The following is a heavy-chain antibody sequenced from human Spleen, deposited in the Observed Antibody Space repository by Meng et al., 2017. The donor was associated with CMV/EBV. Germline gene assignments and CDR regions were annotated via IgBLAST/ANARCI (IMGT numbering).Heavy chain of an antibody. CDR2: IYPGDSDT. D-gene: IGHD6-13*01. CDR3: ARHGIAAAAKYYFDY. V-gene: IGHV5-51*01. J-gene: IGHJ4*02. CDR1: GYSFTSYW. Sequence: GASLKISCKGSGYSFTSYWIGWVRQMPGKGLEWMGIIYPGDSDTRYSPSFQGQVTISADKSISTAYLQWSSLKASDTAMYYCARHGIAAAAKYYFDYWGQGTLVTVSS.